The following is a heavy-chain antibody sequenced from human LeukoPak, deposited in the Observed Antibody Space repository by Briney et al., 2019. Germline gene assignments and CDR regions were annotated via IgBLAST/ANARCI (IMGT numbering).Heavy chain of an antibody. CDR1: GFTFSNYW. V-gene: IGHV3-7*01. Sequence: GGSLRLSCAASGFTFSNYWMNWVRQAPGKGLEWVAIIKQDGSEKFVDSVEGRFTISRDNAKNSLCLQMNSLRVEDTAVYYCMGGAGWLVDYWGQGTLVTVSS. J-gene: IGHJ4*02. CDR2: IKQDGSEK. D-gene: IGHD2-15*01. CDR3: MGGAGWLVDY.